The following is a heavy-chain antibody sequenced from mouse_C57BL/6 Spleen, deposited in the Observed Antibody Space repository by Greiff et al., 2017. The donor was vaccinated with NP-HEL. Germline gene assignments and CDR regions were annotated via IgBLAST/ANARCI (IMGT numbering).Heavy chain of an antibody. D-gene: IGHD5-5*01. CDR1: GFTFSSYA. Sequence: EVQVVESGGGLVKPGGSLKLSCAASGFTFSSYAMSWVRQTPEKRLEWVATISDGGSYTYYPDNVKGRFTISRDNAKNNLYLQMSHLKSEDTAMYYCERVSPTSYAMDYWGQGTSVTVSS. CDR2: ISDGGSYT. V-gene: IGHV5-4*01. CDR3: ERVSPTSYAMDY. J-gene: IGHJ4*01.